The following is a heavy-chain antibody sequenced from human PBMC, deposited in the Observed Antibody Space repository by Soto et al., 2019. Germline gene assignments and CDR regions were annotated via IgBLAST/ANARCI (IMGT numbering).Heavy chain of an antibody. V-gene: IGHV3-74*01. CDR2: INSDGSNT. Sequence: GESLKISCAASGFTFSSYWMHWVRQAPGKGLVWVSRINSDGSNTSYADSVKGRFTISRDNAKNTLYLQMNSLRAEDTVVYYCARTQEGVDSWGQGTRVTVSS. J-gene: IGHJ4*02. CDR3: ARTQEGVDS. CDR1: GFTFSSYW.